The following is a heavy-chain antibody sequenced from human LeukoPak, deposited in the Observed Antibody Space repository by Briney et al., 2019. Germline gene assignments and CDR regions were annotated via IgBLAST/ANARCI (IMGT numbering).Heavy chain of an antibody. Sequence: GVSLRLSCAASGFTFDDYGMSWVRQAPGKGLEWVSGINWNGGSIVYADSVKGRFTISRDNAKNSLYLQMNSLRAEDTALYYCARYGQLVSSYYYYMEVWGEGTTITVSS. V-gene: IGHV3-20*04. CDR2: INWNGGSI. J-gene: IGHJ6*03. CDR1: GFTFDDYG. D-gene: IGHD6-6*01. CDR3: ARYGQLVSSYYYYMEV.